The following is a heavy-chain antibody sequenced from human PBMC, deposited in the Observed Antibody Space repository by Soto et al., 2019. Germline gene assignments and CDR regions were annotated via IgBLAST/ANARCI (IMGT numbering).Heavy chain of an antibody. V-gene: IGHV1-8*01. Sequence: ASVKVSCKASGYTFTSYDINWVRQATGQGLEWMGWMNPNSGNTGCAQKFQGRVTMTRNTSISTAYMELSSLRSEDTAVYYCARVGIAAAGTYYYGMDVWGQGTTVTVSS. CDR2: MNPNSGNT. CDR3: ARVGIAAAGTYYYGMDV. CDR1: GYTFTSYD. D-gene: IGHD6-13*01. J-gene: IGHJ6*02.